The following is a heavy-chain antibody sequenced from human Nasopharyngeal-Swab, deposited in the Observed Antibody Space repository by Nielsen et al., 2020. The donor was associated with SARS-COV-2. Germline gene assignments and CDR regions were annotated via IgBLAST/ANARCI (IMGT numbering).Heavy chain of an antibody. J-gene: IGHJ3*02. V-gene: IGHV1-69*13. CDR3: ARPYYYDSSGYLVAFDI. CDR2: IIPIFGTA. CDR1: GGTFSSYA. D-gene: IGHD3-22*01. Sequence: SVKVYCKASGGTFSSYAISWVRQAPGQGLEWMGGIIPIFGTANYAQKFQGRVTITADESTSTAYMELSSLRSEDTAVYYCARPYYYDSSGYLVAFDIWGQGTMVTVSS.